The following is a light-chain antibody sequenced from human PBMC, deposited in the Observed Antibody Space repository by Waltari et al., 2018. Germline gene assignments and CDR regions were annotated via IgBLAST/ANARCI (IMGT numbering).Light chain of an antibody. CDR3: MQALQPLFT. J-gene: IGKJ3*01. Sequence: DIVMTQSPLSLPVTPGEPASISCRSSQSLLHSNGYNYLDWYLQKPGQSPQLLIYLGSNRASGVPDRFSGSGSGTDFTLKISRVDAEDVGVYYCMQALQPLFTFGPGTKVDIK. V-gene: IGKV2-28*01. CDR2: LGS. CDR1: QSLLHSNGYNY.